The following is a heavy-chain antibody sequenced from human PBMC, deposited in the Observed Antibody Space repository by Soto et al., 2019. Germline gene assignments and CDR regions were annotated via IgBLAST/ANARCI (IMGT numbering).Heavy chain of an antibody. Sequence: SETLSLTCTVSGGSISSDANFWSWIRQLPGRGLEWIGYISYTGRTYCTPSLNSRLTISLDTSKNLFSLRLSAVTAADTAVYFCARGSFSSSSSWFDPWGQGTLVTVSS. CDR1: GGSISSDANF. CDR2: ISYTGRT. J-gene: IGHJ5*02. V-gene: IGHV4-31*03. D-gene: IGHD6-6*01. CDR3: ARGSFSSSSSWFDP.